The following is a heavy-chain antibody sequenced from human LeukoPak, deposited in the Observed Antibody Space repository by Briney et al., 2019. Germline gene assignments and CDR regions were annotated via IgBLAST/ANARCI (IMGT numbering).Heavy chain of an antibody. CDR3: ARSRRGYWYFDL. V-gene: IGHV4-30-2*01. Sequence: SQTLSLTCDVSGGSISSGDYSWTWIRQPPGKGLEWIGFIYRSGSTYYSPSLKSRVTISVDRSKTQFSLELTSVTAADTAVYFCARSRRGYWYFDLRGRGTLVSVSS. CDR2: IYRSGST. CDR1: GGSISSGDYS. D-gene: IGHD3-16*01. J-gene: IGHJ2*01.